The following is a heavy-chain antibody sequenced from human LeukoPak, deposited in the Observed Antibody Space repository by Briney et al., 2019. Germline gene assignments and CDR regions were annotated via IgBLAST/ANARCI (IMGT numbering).Heavy chain of an antibody. CDR1: GFTFSNAW. D-gene: IGHD6-13*01. CDR2: IKSKTDGGTT. J-gene: IGHJ4*02. Sequence: GGSLRLSCATSGFTFSNAWMSWVRQAPGKGLEWVGRIKSKTDGGTTDYAAPVKGRFTISRDDSKNTLYLQMNSLRAEDTAVYYCARETLVLETYYFDYWGQGTLVTVSS. V-gene: IGHV3-15*01. CDR3: ARETLVLETYYFDY.